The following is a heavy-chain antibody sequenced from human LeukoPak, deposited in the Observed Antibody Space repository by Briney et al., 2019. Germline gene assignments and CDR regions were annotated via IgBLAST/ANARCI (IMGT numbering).Heavy chain of an antibody. CDR1: GYKFTDYY. D-gene: IGHD6-19*01. CDR2: INPNSGGT. Sequence: APVKVTCKSSGYKFTDYYMHWVRQAPGQGLEWMGWINPNSGGTNYAQKFQGRVSMTRDTSISTLYMDLSSLRSDDTAVYYCAREPRPRGGWFVSEWGQGTRVTVSS. CDR3: AREPRPRGGWFVSE. V-gene: IGHV1-2*02. J-gene: IGHJ4*02.